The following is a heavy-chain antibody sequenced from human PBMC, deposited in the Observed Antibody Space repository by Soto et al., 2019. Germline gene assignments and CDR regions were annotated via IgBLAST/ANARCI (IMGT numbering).Heavy chain of an antibody. CDR1: GASISSTSHY. CDR3: ARLLYDSRGYYYFDC. J-gene: IGHJ4*02. Sequence: SETLSLTCSVSGASISSTSHYWGWIRQPPGKGLEWIGSIYYSGSIYHNPSLKSRVTLSVDTSKKEFSVKVSSVTAADTAVYYCARLLYDSRGYYYFDCWGQGTLVTVSS. D-gene: IGHD3-22*01. V-gene: IGHV4-39*01. CDR2: IYYSGSI.